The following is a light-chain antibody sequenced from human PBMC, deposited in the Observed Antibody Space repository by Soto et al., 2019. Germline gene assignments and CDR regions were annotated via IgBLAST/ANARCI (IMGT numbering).Light chain of an antibody. Sequence: DIQMTQSPSTLSASVGDRVTITCRASQNLNGWLAWYQQKPGKAPILLIYKASRLESGVPSRFGGSGSGTEFTLTISSLQPDDFATYYCQQYVGYPWTFGLGTKVDIK. V-gene: IGKV1-5*03. J-gene: IGKJ1*01. CDR3: QQYVGYPWT. CDR2: KAS. CDR1: QNLNGW.